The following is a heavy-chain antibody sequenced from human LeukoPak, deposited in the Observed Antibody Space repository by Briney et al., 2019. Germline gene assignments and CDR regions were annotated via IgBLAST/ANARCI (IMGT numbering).Heavy chain of an antibody. CDR1: GFTFSSYG. CDR3: AKYDYGDYHLGY. CDR2: ISYDGSNK. Sequence: GGSLRLSCAASGFTFSSYGMHWVRQAPGKGLEWVAVISYDGSNKYYADSVKGRLTISRDNSKNTLYLQMNSLRAEDTAVYYCAKYDYGDYHLGYWGQGTLVTVSS. V-gene: IGHV3-30*18. J-gene: IGHJ4*02. D-gene: IGHD4-17*01.